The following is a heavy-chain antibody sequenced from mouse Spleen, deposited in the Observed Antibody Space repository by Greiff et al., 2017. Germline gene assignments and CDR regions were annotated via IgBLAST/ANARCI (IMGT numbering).Heavy chain of an antibody. J-gene: IGHJ2*01. Sequence: EVMLVESGGDLVKPGGSLKLSCAASGFTFSSYGMSWVRQTPDKRLEWVATISSGGSYTYYPDSVKGRFTISRDNAKNTLYLQMSSLKSEDTAMYYCARHQYGGYFDYWGQGTTLTVSS. CDR1: GFTFSSYG. CDR3: ARHQYGGYFDY. D-gene: IGHD1-1*01. CDR2: ISSGGSYT. V-gene: IGHV5-6*01.